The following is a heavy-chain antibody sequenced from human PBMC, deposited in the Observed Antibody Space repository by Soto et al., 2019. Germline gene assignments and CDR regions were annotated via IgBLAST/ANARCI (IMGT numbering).Heavy chain of an antibody. Sequence: ASVKVSCKVSGYTLTELSMHWVRQAPGKGLEWMGGFDPEDGETIYAQKFQGRVTMTEDTSTDTAYMELSSLRSEDTAVYYCATETITIFGVVNNWFDPWGQGTLVTVSS. CDR1: GYTLTELS. V-gene: IGHV1-24*01. CDR2: FDPEDGET. J-gene: IGHJ5*02. CDR3: ATETITIFGVVNNWFDP. D-gene: IGHD3-3*01.